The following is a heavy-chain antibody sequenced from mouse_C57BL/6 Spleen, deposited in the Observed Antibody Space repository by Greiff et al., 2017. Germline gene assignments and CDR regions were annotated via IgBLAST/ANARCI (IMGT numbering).Heavy chain of an antibody. Sequence: VQLQQPGAELVKPGASVKLSCKASGYTFTSYWMHWVKQRPGQGLEWIGMIHPNSGSTNYNEKFKSKATLTVDKSSSTAYMQLSSLTAEDSAVYYCATLVGYDGYYAMDYWGQGTSVTVSS. CDR2: IHPNSGST. CDR1: GYTFTSYW. D-gene: IGHD2-2*01. J-gene: IGHJ4*01. CDR3: ATLVGYDGYYAMDY. V-gene: IGHV1-64*01.